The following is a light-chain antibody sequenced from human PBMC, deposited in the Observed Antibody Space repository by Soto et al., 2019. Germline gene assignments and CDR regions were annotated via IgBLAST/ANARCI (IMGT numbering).Light chain of an antibody. CDR2: EVR. V-gene: IGLV2-14*01. CDR3: SSHTSISTHV. Sequence: QSALTQPASVSGSPGQSITISCTGTSSDVGGYNYVSWYQQHPGKAPKVMIYEVRNRPSGVSNRFSGSKSGNTASLTISGLQAEDEADYYCSSHTSISTHVFGTGTKVTVL. J-gene: IGLJ1*01. CDR1: SSDVGGYNY.